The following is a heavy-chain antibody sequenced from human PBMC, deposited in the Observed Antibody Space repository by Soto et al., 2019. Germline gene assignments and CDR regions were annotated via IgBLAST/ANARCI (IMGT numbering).Heavy chain of an antibody. CDR1: GFNFNIYT. J-gene: IGHJ4*02. V-gene: IGHV3-21*06. D-gene: IGHD3-22*01. CDR3: ARSPHYYDSSSYYYDY. Sequence: GGSLSLSCAASGFNFNIYTMTWVRQAPGKGLEWVSVIYDDGTYTNYADSVKGRFTISRDNAKSSVYPQLTSLRAEDTAVYYCARSPHYYDSSSYYYDYWGQGTLVTVSS. CDR2: IYDDGTYT.